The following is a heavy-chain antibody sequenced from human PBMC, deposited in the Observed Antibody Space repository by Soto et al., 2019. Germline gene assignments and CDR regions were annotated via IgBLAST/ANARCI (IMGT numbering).Heavy chain of an antibody. CDR2: IHFSGSV. D-gene: IGHD2-21*02. CDR3: AREDDGGDRDYYGLDV. Sequence: QVQLQQSGPGLVKPSQTLSLTCTVSGGSISGDYYHWTWIRQSPGKGLEWIGYIHFSGSVLYNPSLKSRPTISVETSKNQFSLHLRSVTAADTAVYFCAREDDGGDRDYYGLDVWGQGTTVTVSS. CDR1: GGSISGDYYH. V-gene: IGHV4-30-4*08. J-gene: IGHJ6*02.